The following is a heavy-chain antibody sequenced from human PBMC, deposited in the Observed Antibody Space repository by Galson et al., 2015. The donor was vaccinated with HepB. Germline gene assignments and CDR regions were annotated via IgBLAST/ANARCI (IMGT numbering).Heavy chain of an antibody. CDR1: GGYISTYY. CDR2: IYYSGST. Sequence: QAQLQESGPGLVKPSETLSLTCTVSGGYISTYYWSWIRQPPGKGLEWIGYIYYSGSTNYNPSLKSRVTISLDTSKNQFSLKLSSVTPADTAVYYCARGLDYGDNYSFYYGLNVWGRGTTVTVSS. D-gene: IGHD4-17*01. V-gene: IGHV4-59*01. J-gene: IGHJ6*02. CDR3: ARGLDYGDNYSFYYGLNV.